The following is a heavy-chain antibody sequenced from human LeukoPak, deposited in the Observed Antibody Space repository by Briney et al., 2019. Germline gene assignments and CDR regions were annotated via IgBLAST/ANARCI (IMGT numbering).Heavy chain of an antibody. CDR3: ARESHGTGDQ. CDR2: ISTDSVYT. CDR1: GFSFRDYY. D-gene: IGHD3-10*01. V-gene: IGHV3-11*05. J-gene: IGHJ4*02. Sequence: GGSLRLSCAASGFSFRDYYMSWIRQAPGKGLEWVSYISTDSVYTNYADPVKGRFTISRDNAKNSLYLQMNSLRAEDTAVYYCARESHGTGDQWGQGTLVTVS.